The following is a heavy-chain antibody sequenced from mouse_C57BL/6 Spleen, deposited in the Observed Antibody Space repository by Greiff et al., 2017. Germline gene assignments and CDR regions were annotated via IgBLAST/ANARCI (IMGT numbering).Heavy chain of an antibody. Sequence: EPGPGLVKPSQSLSLTCPVTGYSITSGYYWNWIRQFPGNKLEWMGYKSYDGSNNYNPSLKNRISITRDTSKNQFFLKLNSVTTEDTATYYCARGTTVVDYWGQGTTLTVSS. CDR2: KSYDGSN. CDR1: GYSITSGYY. CDR3: ARGTTVVDY. J-gene: IGHJ2*01. D-gene: IGHD1-1*01. V-gene: IGHV3-6*01.